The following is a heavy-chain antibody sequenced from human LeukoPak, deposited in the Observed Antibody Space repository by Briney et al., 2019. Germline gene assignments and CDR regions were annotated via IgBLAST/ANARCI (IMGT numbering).Heavy chain of an antibody. D-gene: IGHD6-13*01. Sequence: SVKVACKASGGTFSSYAISWVRQAPGHGLEWMGRIIPIFATANHAQKFPGRVTITTDESTSTAYMELSSLRSEDTAVYYCAGGAGSSWYMDYFDYWGQGTLVTVSS. V-gene: IGHV1-69*05. J-gene: IGHJ4*02. CDR3: AGGAGSSWYMDYFDY. CDR2: IIPIFATA. CDR1: GGTFSSYA.